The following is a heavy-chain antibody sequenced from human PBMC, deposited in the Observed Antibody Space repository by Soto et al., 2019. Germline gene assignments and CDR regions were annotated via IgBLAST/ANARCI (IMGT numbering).Heavy chain of an antibody. CDR2: IYHSGST. V-gene: IGHV4-4*02. J-gene: IGHJ6*02. D-gene: IGHD6-13*01. Sequence: SETLSLTCAVSGGSISSSNWWSWVRQPPGKGLEWIGEIYHSGSTNYNPSLKSRVTISVDKSKNQFSLKLSSVTGADTAVYYCASVMYSSSWYQSPFSYYFDGKDVWGRGTTVTVCS. CDR1: GGSISSSNW. CDR3: ASVMYSSSWYQSPFSYYFDGKDV.